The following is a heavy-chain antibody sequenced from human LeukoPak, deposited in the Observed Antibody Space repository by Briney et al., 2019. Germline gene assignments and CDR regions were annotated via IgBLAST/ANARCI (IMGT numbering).Heavy chain of an antibody. V-gene: IGHV1-24*01. Sequence: GASVKVSCKVPGYTLTELSMHWVRQAPGKGLEWMGGFDPEDGETIYAQKFQGRVTMTEDTSTDTAYMELSSLRSEDTAVYYCATAAAGSYAYYFDYWGQGTLVTVSS. D-gene: IGHD1-26*01. CDR1: GYTLTELS. CDR3: ATAAAGSYAYYFDY. CDR2: FDPEDGET. J-gene: IGHJ4*02.